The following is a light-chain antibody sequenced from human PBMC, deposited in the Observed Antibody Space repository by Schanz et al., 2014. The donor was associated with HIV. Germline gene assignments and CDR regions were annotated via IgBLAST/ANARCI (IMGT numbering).Light chain of an antibody. CDR1: SSDVGGYNY. Sequence: QSALTQPASVSGSPGQSITISCTGTSSDVGGYNYVSWYQQHPGKAPKLMIYDVSNRPSGVSNRFAGSKSGNTASLSISGLQPEDEADYYCSSYSVYGARGVIVGTGTKLTVL. V-gene: IGLV2-14*03. J-gene: IGLJ1*01. CDR2: DVS. CDR3: SSYSVYGARGVI.